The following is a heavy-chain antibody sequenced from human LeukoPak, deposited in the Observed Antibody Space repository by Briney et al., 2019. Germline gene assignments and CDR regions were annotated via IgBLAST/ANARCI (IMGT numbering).Heavy chain of an antibody. D-gene: IGHD6-19*01. CDR1: GFIVSNSH. CDR2: LHTGGRT. V-gene: IGHV3-53*01. J-gene: IGHJ4*02. CDR3: ARDPSGNLYFDY. Sequence: PGGSLRLSCAASGFIVSNSHMSWVRQAPGKGLEWVSVLHTGGRTFYADSVMGRFTISTDNSKNTLFLQMNSLRAEDTAVYYCARDPSGNLYFDYWGQGALVTVSS.